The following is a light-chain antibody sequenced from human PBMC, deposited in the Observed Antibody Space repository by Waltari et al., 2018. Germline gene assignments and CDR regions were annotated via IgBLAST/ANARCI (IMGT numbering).Light chain of an antibody. Sequence: SYELTQPPSVSVSPGQPARITCSGDALPKQHAYWYQQKPGQAPVLGIYKDSERPSGIPERFSGSSSGTTGTLTISGVQAEDEADYYCQSADSSGTNVVFGGGTKLTVL. CDR2: KDS. CDR1: ALPKQH. J-gene: IGLJ2*01. CDR3: QSADSSGTNVV. V-gene: IGLV3-25*03.